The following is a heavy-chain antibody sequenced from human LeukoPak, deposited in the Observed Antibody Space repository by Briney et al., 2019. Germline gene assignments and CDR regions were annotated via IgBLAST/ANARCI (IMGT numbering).Heavy chain of an antibody. D-gene: IGHD3-10*01. CDR3: ARGVWGVFYYMDV. V-gene: IGHV4-59*01. J-gene: IGHJ6*03. CDR2: IYYSGST. CDR1: GASISGYY. Sequence: SETLSLTCTVSGASISGYYWTWVRQPPGRGLEWIGHIYYSGSTNYNPSLKSRVTLSVDTSKNQFSLKLSSVTAADTAVYYCARGVWGVFYYMDVWGKGTTVTVSS.